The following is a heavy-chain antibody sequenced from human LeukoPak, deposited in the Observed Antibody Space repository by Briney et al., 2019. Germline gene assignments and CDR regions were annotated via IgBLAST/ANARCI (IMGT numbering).Heavy chain of an antibody. CDR1: GGSFSGYY. Sequence: PSETLSLTCAVYGGSFSGYYWSWIRQPPGKGLEWIGEIHHSGSTNYNPSLKSRLTISVDTSKNQFSLKLSSVTAADTAVYYCARGLVEAKNFDYWGQGTLVTVSS. CDR3: ARGLVEAKNFDY. D-gene: IGHD1-26*01. V-gene: IGHV4-34*01. J-gene: IGHJ4*02. CDR2: IHHSGST.